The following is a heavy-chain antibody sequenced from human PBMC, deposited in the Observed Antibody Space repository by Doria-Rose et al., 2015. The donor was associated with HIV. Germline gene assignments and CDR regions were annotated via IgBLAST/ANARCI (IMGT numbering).Heavy chain of an antibody. J-gene: IGHJ4*02. Sequence: QVTLKESGPVLVKPTETLTLTCTVSGVSLSSPGVGVSWIRQPPGKALEWLANIFSDDERSYKTSLKSRLTISGGTSKSQVVLTMTDMDPVDTATYYCARIKSSRWYHKYYFDFWGQGTPVIVSA. CDR2: IFSDDER. CDR1: GVSLSSPGVG. D-gene: IGHD6-13*01. CDR3: ARIKSSRWYHKYYFDF. V-gene: IGHV2-26*01.